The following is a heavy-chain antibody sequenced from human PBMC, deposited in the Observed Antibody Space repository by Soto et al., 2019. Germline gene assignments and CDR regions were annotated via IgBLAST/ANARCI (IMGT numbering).Heavy chain of an antibody. D-gene: IGHD6-13*01. J-gene: IGHJ2*01. CDR2: IYYSGST. CDR3: ARGDQQQLVRCFDL. CDR1: GGSISSYY. Sequence: SETLSLTCTVSGGSISSYYWSWIRQPPGKGLEWIGYIYYSGSTNYNPDLKSRVTISVDTSKNQFSLKLSSVTTADTAVYYCARGDQQQLVRCFDLWGRGTLVTVSS. V-gene: IGHV4-59*01.